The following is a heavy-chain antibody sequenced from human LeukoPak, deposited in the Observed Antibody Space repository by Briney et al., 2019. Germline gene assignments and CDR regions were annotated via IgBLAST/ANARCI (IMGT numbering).Heavy chain of an antibody. Sequence: SETLSLTCTVSGGLISSYYWSWIRQPPGKRLEWIGYVYDSGGTNYSPSLKSRVTMSVDTSKNQFSLKLSSVTAADTAVYYCATRANIVVVVAATEGAFDIWGQGTMVTVSS. CDR3: ATRANIVVVVAATEGAFDI. V-gene: IGHV4-59*08. CDR1: GGLISSYY. CDR2: VYDSGGT. J-gene: IGHJ3*02. D-gene: IGHD2-15*01.